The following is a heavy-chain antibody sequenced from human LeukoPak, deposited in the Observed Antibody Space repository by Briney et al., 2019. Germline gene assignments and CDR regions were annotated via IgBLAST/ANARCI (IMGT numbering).Heavy chain of an antibody. CDR3: ARGGGYCSGGSCYRWFDP. V-gene: IGHV4-59*01. J-gene: IGHJ5*02. CDR2: IYYSGST. CDR1: GGSISSYY. D-gene: IGHD2-15*01. Sequence: SETLSLTCTVSGGSISSYYWSWIRQPPGKGLEWIGYIYYSGSTNYNPSLKSRVTISVYTSKNQFSLKLSSVTAADTAVYYCARGGGYCSGGSCYRWFDPWDQGTLVTVSS.